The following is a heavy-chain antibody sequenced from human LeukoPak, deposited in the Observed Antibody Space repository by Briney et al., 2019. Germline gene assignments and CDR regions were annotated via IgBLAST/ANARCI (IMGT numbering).Heavy chain of an antibody. J-gene: IGHJ4*02. D-gene: IGHD4-17*01. CDR3: ARGFGDYGGLGVDY. CDR1: GYTFTSYG. Sequence: AASVKVSCKASGYTFTSYGLSWLRQAPGRGLQWTGWVSTYNDDTNYAQNFQGKVTMSRDTSTSTAYMELRNLRFDDTAVYYCARGFGDYGGLGVDYWGQGTLVTVSS. V-gene: IGHV1-18*01. CDR2: VSTYNDDT.